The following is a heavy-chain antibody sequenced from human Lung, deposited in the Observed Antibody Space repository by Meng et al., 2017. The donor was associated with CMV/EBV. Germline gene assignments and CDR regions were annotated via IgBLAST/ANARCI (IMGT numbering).Heavy chain of an antibody. CDR3: TRRADYFDY. J-gene: IGHJ4*02. Sequence: GGSLRLSCAASGFTFSSYDMNWVRQAPGKALEWVAVISIDGSSKFYADSMKGRFTISRDNSKNTLFLQVNSLRPEDTAVYYCTRRADYFDYWRPGTLVTVSS. D-gene: IGHD6-25*01. CDR2: ISIDGSSK. V-gene: IGHV3-30*04. CDR1: GFTFSSYD.